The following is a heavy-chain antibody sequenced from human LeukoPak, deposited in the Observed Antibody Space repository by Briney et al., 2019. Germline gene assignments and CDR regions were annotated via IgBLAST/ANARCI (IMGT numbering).Heavy chain of an antibody. V-gene: IGHV4-39*01. CDR3: ARLEGYDFWSGYLD. CDR2: IYYSGST. J-gene: IGHJ4*02. CDR1: GGSISSSSYY. Sequence: PSETLSLTCTVSGGSISSSSYYWGWIRQPPGKGLEWIGGIYYSGSTYYNPSLKSRVTISVDTSKNQFSLKLSSVTAADTAVYYCARLEGYDFWSGYLDWGQGTLVTVSS. D-gene: IGHD3-3*01.